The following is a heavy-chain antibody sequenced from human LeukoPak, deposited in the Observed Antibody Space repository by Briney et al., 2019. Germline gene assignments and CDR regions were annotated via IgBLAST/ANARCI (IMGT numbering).Heavy chain of an antibody. J-gene: IGHJ4*02. D-gene: IGHD3-10*01. CDR1: GGSFSGYY. Sequence: SETLSLTCAVYGGSFSGYYWSWIRQPPGKGLEWIGEINHSGSTNYNPSLESRVTISADTSKNQFSLKLSSVTAADTAVYYCARVPWKIWFGEYFDYWGQGTLVTVSS. V-gene: IGHV4-34*01. CDR2: INHSGST. CDR3: ARVPWKIWFGEYFDY.